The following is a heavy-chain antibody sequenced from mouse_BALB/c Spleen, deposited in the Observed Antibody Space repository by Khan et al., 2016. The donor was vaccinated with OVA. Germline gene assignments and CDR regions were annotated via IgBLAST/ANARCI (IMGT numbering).Heavy chain of an antibody. V-gene: IGHV1S22*01. CDR2: IYPGSASI. J-gene: IGHJ3*01. CDR3: TRGGYFGKSLFAY. D-gene: IGHD2-1*01. CDR1: GYTFTSYW. Sequence: LQQPGSALVRPGASVKLSCKASGYTFTSYWMHWVKQRHGQGLEWIGHIYPGSASINYDEKFKSKGTLTVDTSSSTAYIHLSSLTSEDSAVYYCTRGGYFGKSLFAYWGQGTLVTVSA.